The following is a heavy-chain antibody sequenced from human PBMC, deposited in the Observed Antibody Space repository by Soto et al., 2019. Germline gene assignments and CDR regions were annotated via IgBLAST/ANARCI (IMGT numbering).Heavy chain of an antibody. Sequence: PGGSLRLSCAASGFTFSSYAMSWGRQAPGKGLEWVSAISGSGGSTYYADSVKGRFTISRDNSKNTLYVQMNSLRAEDTAVYFCAKVTGEPHYWGQGTLVTVSS. CDR3: AKVTGEPHY. D-gene: IGHD3-10*01. CDR1: GFTFSSYA. V-gene: IGHV3-23*01. CDR2: ISGSGGST. J-gene: IGHJ4*02.